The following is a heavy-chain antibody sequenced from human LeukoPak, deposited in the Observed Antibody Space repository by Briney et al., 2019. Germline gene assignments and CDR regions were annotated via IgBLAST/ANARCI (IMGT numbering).Heavy chain of an antibody. J-gene: IGHJ3*02. CDR1: GGSINKHY. CDR2: ISYRGST. Sequence: SETLSLTRTVSGGSINKHYWSWIRQTPGKGLEWIGYISYRGSTNYNPSLKSRVTISVDTSNNQFSLRLSSVTAADTAVYYCATNAGPAALDAIDIWGQGTIVTVSS. CDR3: ATNAGPAALDAIDI. V-gene: IGHV4-59*08. D-gene: IGHD2-2*01.